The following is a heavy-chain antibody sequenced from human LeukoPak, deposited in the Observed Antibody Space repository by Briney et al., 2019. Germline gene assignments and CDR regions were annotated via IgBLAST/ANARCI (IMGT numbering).Heavy chain of an antibody. Sequence: ASVKVSCKASGYTFTSYGISWVRQAPGQGLEWMGWISAYNGNTNYAQKLQGRVTMTTDTSTSTAYMELRSLRSDDTAVYYCARAGTVVTLLGDYYYYYGMDVWGQGTTVTVSS. V-gene: IGHV1-18*01. J-gene: IGHJ6*02. CDR3: ARAGTVVTLLGDYYYYYGMDV. CDR1: GYTFTSYG. D-gene: IGHD4-23*01. CDR2: ISAYNGNT.